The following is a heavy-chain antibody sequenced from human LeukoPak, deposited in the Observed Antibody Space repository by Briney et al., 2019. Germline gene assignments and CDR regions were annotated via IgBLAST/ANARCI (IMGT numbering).Heavy chain of an antibody. D-gene: IGHD6-19*01. J-gene: IGHJ3*02. CDR2: MNPNSGNT. CDR3: ARGLYSSGWFSYDAFDI. V-gene: IGHV1-8*03. Sequence: ASVKVSCKASGYTFTSYDINWVRQATGQGLEWMGWMNPNSGNTGYAQKFQGRVTITRNTSISTAYMELSSLRSEDTAVYYCARGLYSSGWFSYDAFDIWGQGTMVTVSS. CDR1: GYTFTSYD.